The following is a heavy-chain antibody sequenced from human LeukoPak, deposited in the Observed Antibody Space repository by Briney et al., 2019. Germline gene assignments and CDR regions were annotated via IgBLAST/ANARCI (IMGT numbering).Heavy chain of an antibody. D-gene: IGHD1-26*01. CDR3: ARAVAKCSGSYYVWFDP. J-gene: IGHJ5*02. CDR2: ISAYNGNT. CDR1: GYTFTSYG. V-gene: IGHV1-18*01. Sequence: ASVKVSCKASGYTFTSYGITWVRQAPGQGLEWMGWISAYNGNTNYAQKLQGRVTMTTDTSTSTAYMELRSLRSDDTAVYYCARAVAKCSGSYYVWFDPWGQGTLVTVSS.